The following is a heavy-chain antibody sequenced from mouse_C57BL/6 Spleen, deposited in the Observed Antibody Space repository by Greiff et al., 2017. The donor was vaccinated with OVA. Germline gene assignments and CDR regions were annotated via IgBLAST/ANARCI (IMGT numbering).Heavy chain of an antibody. V-gene: IGHV1-15*01. CDR1: GYTFTDYE. CDR2: IDPETGGT. D-gene: IGHD2-13*01. J-gene: IGHJ3*01. Sequence: QVQLQQSGAELVRPGASVTLSCKASGYTFTDYEMHWVQQTPLHGLEWIGAIDPETGGTAYNKKFKGKAILTADESSSTAYMELRSLTSEDSAVYCCTCGDYGDYGCAYWGQGTLVTVSA. CDR3: TCGDYGDYGCAY.